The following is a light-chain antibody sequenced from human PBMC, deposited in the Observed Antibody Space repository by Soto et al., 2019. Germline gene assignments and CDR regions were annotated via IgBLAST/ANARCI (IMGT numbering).Light chain of an antibody. CDR3: AAWDDSLNGLV. CDR1: SSNIGSNT. Sequence: QSVLTQPPSVSGTPGQRVTISCSGSSSNIGSNTVNWYQQLPGTTPKLLIYRNNQRPSGVPDRFSGSKSDTSASLAISGLQSEDEADYYCAAWDDSLNGLVVGGGTQVTVL. J-gene: IGLJ3*02. V-gene: IGLV1-44*01. CDR2: RNN.